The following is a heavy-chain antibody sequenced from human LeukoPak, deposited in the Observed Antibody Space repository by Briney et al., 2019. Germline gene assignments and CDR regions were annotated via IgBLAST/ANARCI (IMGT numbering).Heavy chain of an antibody. D-gene: IGHD6-19*01. CDR3: ARDSSGNFDY. J-gene: IGHJ4*02. Sequence: ASVKVSCKTSGYTFTDYYMHWVRQAPGQGLEWMGWINPDGGATSYAQKFQGRVTMTRDTSISTAYMELSRLRSDDTAVYYCARDSSGNFDYWGQGTLVTVSS. V-gene: IGHV1-2*02. CDR2: INPDGGAT. CDR1: GYTFTDYY.